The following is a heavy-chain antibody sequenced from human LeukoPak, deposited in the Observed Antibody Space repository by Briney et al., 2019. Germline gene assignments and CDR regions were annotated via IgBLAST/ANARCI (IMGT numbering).Heavy chain of an antibody. Sequence: SETLSLTCTVSGASISNTSLYWGWIRQPPGKALEWIGSLYYGGSTYYNPSLKSRVTISVDTSKNQFSLKLSSVTAADTAVYYCASSYYYDSSGYYGDYWGQGTLVTVSS. D-gene: IGHD3-22*01. J-gene: IGHJ4*02. CDR1: GASISNTSLY. CDR3: ASSYYYDSSGYYGDY. V-gene: IGHV4-39*01. CDR2: LYYGGST.